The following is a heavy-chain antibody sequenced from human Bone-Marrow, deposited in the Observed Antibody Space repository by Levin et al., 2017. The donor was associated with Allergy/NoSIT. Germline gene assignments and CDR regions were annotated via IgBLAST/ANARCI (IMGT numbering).Heavy chain of an antibody. CDR2: ISWNSGSI. CDR3: AKDWGEDMVVVAYDY. Sequence: GGSLRLSCAASGFTFDDYAMHWVRQAPGKGLEWVSGISWNSGSIGYADSVKGRFTISRDNAKNSLYLQMNSLRAEDTALYYCAKDWGEDMVVVAYDYWGQGTLVTVSS. CDR1: GFTFDDYA. J-gene: IGHJ4*02. D-gene: IGHD2-15*01. V-gene: IGHV3-9*01.